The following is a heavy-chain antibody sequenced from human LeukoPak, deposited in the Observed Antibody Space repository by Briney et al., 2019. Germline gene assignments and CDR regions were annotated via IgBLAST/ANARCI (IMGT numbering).Heavy chain of an antibody. J-gene: IGHJ4*02. CDR2: INSDGINT. CDR3: ARDGVLYSGSYSWYYFDY. V-gene: IGHV3-74*01. CDR1: GFTFSNYW. D-gene: IGHD1-26*01. Sequence: GGSLRLSCAASGFTFSNYWMHWVRQAPGKGLVWVSRINSDGINTSYADSVKGRFTISRDNSKNTLYLQMNSLRAEDTAVYYCARDGVLYSGSYSWYYFDYWGQGTLVTVSS.